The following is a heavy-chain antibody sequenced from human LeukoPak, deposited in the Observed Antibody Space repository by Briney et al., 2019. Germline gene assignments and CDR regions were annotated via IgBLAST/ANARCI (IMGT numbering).Heavy chain of an antibody. CDR1: GFTFSSYE. J-gene: IGHJ4*02. D-gene: IGHD3-9*01. CDR2: ISSSGSTI. Sequence: GGSLRLSCAASGFTFSSYEMNWVRQAPGKGLEWVSYISSSGSTIYYADSVKGRFTISRDNAKISLYLQMNSLRAEDTAVYYCARDILTGYYDYWGQGTLVTVSS. V-gene: IGHV3-48*03. CDR3: ARDILTGYYDY.